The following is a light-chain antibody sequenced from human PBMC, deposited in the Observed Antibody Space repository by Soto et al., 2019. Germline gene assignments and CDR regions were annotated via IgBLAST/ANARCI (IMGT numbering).Light chain of an antibody. Sequence: IALTQSPATLSLSPGERATLSCRASQSVSSYLAWYQQKPGQAPRLLIYDASNRATGIPARFSGSGSGTDFTLTISSLEPEDFAVYYCHQYGSAPWTFGQGTKVDIK. V-gene: IGKV3-11*01. CDR3: HQYGSAPWT. CDR1: QSVSSY. J-gene: IGKJ1*01. CDR2: DAS.